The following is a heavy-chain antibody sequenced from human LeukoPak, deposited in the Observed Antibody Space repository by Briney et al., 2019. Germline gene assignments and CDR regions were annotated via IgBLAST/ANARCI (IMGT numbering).Heavy chain of an antibody. CDR3: ARGSVMVRGVIPLEGS. D-gene: IGHD3-10*01. CDR2: TSSSSSYI. J-gene: IGHJ4*02. CDR1: GFTFSSYS. V-gene: IGHV3-21*01. Sequence: GGSLRLSCAASGFTFSSYSMNWVRQAPGKGLEWVSSTSSSSSYIYYADSVKGRFTISRDNAKNSLYLQMNSLRAEDTAVYYCARGSVMVRGVIPLEGSWGQGTLVTVSS.